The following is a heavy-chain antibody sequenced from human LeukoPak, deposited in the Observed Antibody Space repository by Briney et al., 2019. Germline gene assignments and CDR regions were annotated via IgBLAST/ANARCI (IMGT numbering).Heavy chain of an antibody. D-gene: IGHD6-19*01. V-gene: IGHV3-48*03. J-gene: IGHJ6*02. CDR2: ISSSGSTI. CDR3: ARERGIAVAGPYYYYYGMDV. Sequence: GGSLRLSCAASGFTFSSYEMNWVRQAPGKGLEWVSYISSSGSTIYYADSVKGRFTISRENAKNSLYLQMNSLRAEDTAVYYCARERGIAVAGPYYYYYGMDVWGQGTTVTVSS. CDR1: GFTFSSYE.